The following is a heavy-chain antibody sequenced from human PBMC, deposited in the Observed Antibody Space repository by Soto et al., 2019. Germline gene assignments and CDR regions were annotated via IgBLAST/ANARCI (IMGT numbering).Heavy chain of an antibody. CDR1: GGSIDNYY. V-gene: IGHV4-59*01. CDR2: IYSSGST. J-gene: IGHJ4*02. D-gene: IGHD4-17*01. Sequence: QVQLQEWGAGLVKPSVTVSLTCTVSGGSIDNYYWSWIGQPPGRGLEWIGFIYSSGSTNYNPSVKSRVTISAETSRNQVSLKLTSVTTADTAVYYCARGGTGGRTTVTTYAVWGQGTLVIVSS. CDR3: ARGGTGGRTTVTTYAV.